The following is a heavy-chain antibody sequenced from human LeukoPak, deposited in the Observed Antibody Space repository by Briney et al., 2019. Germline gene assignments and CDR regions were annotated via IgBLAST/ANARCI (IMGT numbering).Heavy chain of an antibody. J-gene: IGHJ4*02. V-gene: IGHV1-2*02. D-gene: IGHD2-8*01. CDR1: GYTFTGYY. CDR2: INPNSGGT. CDR3: ARGESMVYARSLEDY. Sequence: ASVKVSCKASGYTFTGYYMHWVRQAPGQGLEWMGWINPNSGGTNYAQKFQGRVTMTRDTSISTAYMELSRLRSDDTAAYYCARGESMVYARSLEDYWGQGTLVTVSS.